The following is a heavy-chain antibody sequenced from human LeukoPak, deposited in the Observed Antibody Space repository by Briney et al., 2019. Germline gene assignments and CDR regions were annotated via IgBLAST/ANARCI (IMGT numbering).Heavy chain of an antibody. J-gene: IGHJ4*02. D-gene: IGHD3-3*01. V-gene: IGHV4-39*07. CDR3: ARGGENTIFGVVIAQGDYYFDY. Sequence: SETLSLTCTVSGGSISSSSYYWGWIRQPPGKGLEWIGSIYYSGSTYYNPSLKSRVTISVDTSKNQFSLKLSSVTAADTAVYYCARGGENTIFGVVIAQGDYYFDYWGQGTLVTVSS. CDR2: IYYSGST. CDR1: GGSISSSSYY.